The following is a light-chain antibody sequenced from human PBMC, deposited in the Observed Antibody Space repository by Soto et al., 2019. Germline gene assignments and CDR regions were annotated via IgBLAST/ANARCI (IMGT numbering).Light chain of an antibody. V-gene: IGKV1-8*01. CDR1: QGIGSL. CDR2: AAS. CDR3: HSQA. J-gene: IGKJ5*01. Sequence: IRMTQSPSSFSASTGDRVTITCRASQGIGSLLAWFQQKPGKAPKLLIYAASSLQSGVPSRFRRGGNETVFTLTIDGLSPDHFATYYCHSQAFGQGTQREIK.